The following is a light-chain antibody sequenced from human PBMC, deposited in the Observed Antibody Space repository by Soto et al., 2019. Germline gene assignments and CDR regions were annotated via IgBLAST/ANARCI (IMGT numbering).Light chain of an antibody. V-gene: IGLV1-40*01. CDR1: SSNTGAGYD. CDR3: QSYDSSLSGSYV. CDR2: SNN. J-gene: IGLJ1*01. Sequence: QSVLTQPPSVSGAPGQRVTISCTGSSSNTGAGYDVHWYQRLPGTAPKVLIYSNNNRPSGVPDRFSGSKSGTSASLAITGLHAEDEADYYCQSYDSSLSGSYVFGTGTKLTVL.